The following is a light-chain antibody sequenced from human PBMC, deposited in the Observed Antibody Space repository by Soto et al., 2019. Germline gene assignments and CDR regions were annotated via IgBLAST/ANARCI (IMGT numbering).Light chain of an antibody. J-gene: IGLJ3*02. V-gene: IGLV3-21*02. CDR3: QVWDNNGDPWV. Sequence: SYELTQPPSVSVAPGQTARITCGGTNIGSKSVHWYQQKPGQAPVLVVFDDTDRPSGIPERFSGSNSGNTATLIISRVEAGDEADYYCQVWDNNGDPWVFGGGTKLTVL. CDR2: DDT. CDR1: NIGSKS.